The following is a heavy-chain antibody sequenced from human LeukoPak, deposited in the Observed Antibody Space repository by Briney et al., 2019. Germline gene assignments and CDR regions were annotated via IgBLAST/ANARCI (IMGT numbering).Heavy chain of an antibody. V-gene: IGHV3-23*01. D-gene: IGHD3-9*01. CDR3: AKVGRYFDWPIFDY. J-gene: IGHJ4*02. CDR2: ISGSGGST. CDR1: GFTFTSYV. Sequence: GGSLRLSCAASGFTFTSYVMSWVRQAPGKGLEWVSDISGSGGSTYYADSVKGRFTISRDNSKNTLYLQMNSLRAEDTAVYYCAKVGRYFDWPIFDYWGQGTLVTVSS.